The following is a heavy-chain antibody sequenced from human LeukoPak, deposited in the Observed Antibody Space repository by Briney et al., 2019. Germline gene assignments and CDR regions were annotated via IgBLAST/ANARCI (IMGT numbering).Heavy chain of an antibody. D-gene: IGHD6-13*01. Sequence: SETLSLTCTVSGGSISSYYWSWIRQPAGKGLEWIGRIYTSDSTNYNPSLKSRVTTSVDTSKNQFSLKLDSVTAADTAVYYCARETNSSSWRALDYWGQGTLVTVSS. V-gene: IGHV4-4*07. CDR2: IYTSDST. CDR3: ARETNSSSWRALDY. J-gene: IGHJ4*02. CDR1: GGSISSYY.